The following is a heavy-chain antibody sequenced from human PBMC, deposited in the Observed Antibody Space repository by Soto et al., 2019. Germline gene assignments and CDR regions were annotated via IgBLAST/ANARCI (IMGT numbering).Heavy chain of an antibody. D-gene: IGHD3-10*01. CDR3: ARDQVRGVGDAFDI. Sequence: SETLSLTCTVSGGSISSGGYYWSWIRQHPGKGLEWIGYIYYSGSTYYNPSLKSRVTISVDTSKNQFPLKLSSVTAADTAVYYCARDQVRGVGDAFDIWGQGTMVTVSS. J-gene: IGHJ3*02. V-gene: IGHV4-31*03. CDR1: GGSISSGGYY. CDR2: IYYSGST.